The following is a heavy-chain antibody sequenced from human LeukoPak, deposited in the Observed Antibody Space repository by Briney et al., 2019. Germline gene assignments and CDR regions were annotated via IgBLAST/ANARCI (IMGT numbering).Heavy chain of an antibody. CDR3: ARDPADDGYNPVYYFDY. V-gene: IGHV4-30-4*01. J-gene: IGHJ4*02. CDR1: GGSISSGDYY. CDR2: IYYSGST. Sequence: SETLSLTCTDSGGSISSGDYYWSWIRQPPGKGLEWIGYIYYSGSTYYNPSLKSRVTISVDTSKNQFSLKLSSVAAADTAVYYCARDPADDGYNPVYYFDYWGQGTLVTVSS. D-gene: IGHD5-24*01.